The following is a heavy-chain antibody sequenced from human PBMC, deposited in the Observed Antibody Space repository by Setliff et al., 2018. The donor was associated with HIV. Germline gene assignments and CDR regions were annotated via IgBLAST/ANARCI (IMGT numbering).Heavy chain of an antibody. Sequence: PGESLKISCAASGFTFNSYAMSWVRQAPGKGLEWVSSISGSGGSTYYADSVKGRFTISRDNSKNTLYLQMNSLRAEDTAVYYCAKDLGRVDWFDPWGQGTLVTVSS. CDR2: ISGSGGST. CDR1: GFTFNSYA. J-gene: IGHJ5*02. D-gene: IGHD1-26*01. CDR3: AKDLGRVDWFDP. V-gene: IGHV3-23*01.